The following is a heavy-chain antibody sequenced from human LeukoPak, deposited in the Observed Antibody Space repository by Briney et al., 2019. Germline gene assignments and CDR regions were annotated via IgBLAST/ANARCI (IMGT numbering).Heavy chain of an antibody. CDR3: ARAGDYYDSSYYPGYDS. V-gene: IGHV1-2*02. CDR2: INANSGGT. D-gene: IGHD3-22*01. J-gene: IGHJ4*02. CDR1: GYTFTGYY. Sequence: GASVKVSCKASGYTFTGYYIHWVRQAPGQGLEWMGWINANSGGTRYAQKFQGRVTMTRDTSISTAYMELGSLRSDDTAVYYCARAGDYYDSSYYPGYDSWGQGTLVTVSS.